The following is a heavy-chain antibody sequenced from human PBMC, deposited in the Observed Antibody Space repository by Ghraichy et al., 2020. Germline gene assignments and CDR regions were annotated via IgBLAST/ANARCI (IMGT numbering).Heavy chain of an antibody. J-gene: IGHJ4*02. CDR1: GFTFSSYA. CDR3: AKGWLSSGWQAVFDY. V-gene: IGHV3-23*01. Sequence: GESLNISCAASGFTFSSYAMSWVRQAPGKGLEWVSAISGSGGSTYYADSVKGRFTISRDNSKNTLYLQMNSLRAEDTAVYYCAKGWLSSGWQAVFDYWGQGTLVTVSS. D-gene: IGHD6-19*01. CDR2: ISGSGGST.